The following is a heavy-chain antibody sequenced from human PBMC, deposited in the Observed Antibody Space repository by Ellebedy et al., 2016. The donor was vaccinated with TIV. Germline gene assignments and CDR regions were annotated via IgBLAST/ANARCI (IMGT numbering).Heavy chain of an antibody. CDR2: IRGDCEK. J-gene: IGHJ5*02. V-gene: IGHV3-7*01. CDR1: GFSFRSYW. Sequence: PGGSLRLSCAVSGFSFRSYWMSWVRQVPGKGLEWVANIRGDCEKYYVDSVKVRFTISRDNSENSLYLQMDNLRVDDTAVYFCARRGSYGDYSVHINNWFDRWGQGTLVTVSS. D-gene: IGHD4-17*01. CDR3: ARRGSYGDYSVHINNWFDR.